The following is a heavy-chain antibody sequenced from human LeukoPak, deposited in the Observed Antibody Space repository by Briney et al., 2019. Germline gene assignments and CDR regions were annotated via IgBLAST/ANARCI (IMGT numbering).Heavy chain of an antibody. D-gene: IGHD3-22*01. CDR1: GYTFTSYD. V-gene: IGHV1-8*01. Sequence: ASVKVSYKASGYTFTSYDINWVRQATGQGLEWMGWMNPNSGNTGYAQKFQGRVTMTRNTSISTAYMELSSLRSEDTAVSNCARIPAKKSGISSGYTSHLDYWGQGTLVTVSS. J-gene: IGHJ4*02. CDR2: MNPNSGNT. CDR3: ARIPAKKSGISSGYTSHLDY.